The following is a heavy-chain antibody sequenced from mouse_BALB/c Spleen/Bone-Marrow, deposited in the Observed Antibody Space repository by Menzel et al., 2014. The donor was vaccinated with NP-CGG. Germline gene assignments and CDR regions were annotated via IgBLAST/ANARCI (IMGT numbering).Heavy chain of an antibody. CDR1: GFTFSSFG. CDR2: ISSGSSTI. CDR3: ARSGSSSGYFDY. D-gene: IGHD1-1*01. Sequence: EVQVVESGGGLVQPGGSRKLSCAASGFTFSSFGMHWVRQAPEKGLEWVAYISSGSSTIYYADTVMGRFTISRDNPKNTLFLQMTSLRSEDTAMYYCARSGSSSGYFDYWGQGTPLTVSS. V-gene: IGHV5-17*02. J-gene: IGHJ2*01.